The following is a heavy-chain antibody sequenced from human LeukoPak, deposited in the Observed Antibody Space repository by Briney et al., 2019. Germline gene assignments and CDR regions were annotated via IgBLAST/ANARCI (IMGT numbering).Heavy chain of an antibody. D-gene: IGHD2-21*01. CDR1: GGSISSSSYY. CDR2: IYYSGST. J-gene: IGHJ6*03. CDR3: ARQFISYMDV. V-gene: IGHV4-39*01. Sequence: SETLSLTRTVSGGSISSSSYYWGWIRQPPGKGLEWIGSIYYSGSTYYNPSLKSRVTISVDTSKNQFSLKLSSVTAADTAVYYCARQFISYMDVWGKGTTVTVSS.